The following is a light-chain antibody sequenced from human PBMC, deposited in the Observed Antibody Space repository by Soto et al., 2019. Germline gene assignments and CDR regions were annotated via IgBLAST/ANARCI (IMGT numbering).Light chain of an antibody. J-gene: IGKJ2*02. V-gene: IGKV1-39*01. CDR2: AAS. Sequence: DIQMTQSPSSLSASVGDRVTITCRASQSISTYLNWYQQKPGKAPTFLISAASSLQSGVPSRFSGSGSGTDFTLTISSLQPEDFAIYYCQQCYSVPCTFGQGTKLEIK. CDR1: QSISTY. CDR3: QQCYSVPCT.